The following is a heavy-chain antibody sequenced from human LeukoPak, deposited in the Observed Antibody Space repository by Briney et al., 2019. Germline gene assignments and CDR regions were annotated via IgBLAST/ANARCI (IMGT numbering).Heavy chain of an antibody. V-gene: IGHV1-2*02. D-gene: IGHD2-2*01. CDR3: ARDGGPYCSSTTCYRHWFDI. CDR1: GYTFTGYY. CDR2: INPKSGGT. J-gene: IGHJ5*02. Sequence: ASVKVSCKASGYTFTGYYMHWVRQAPGQGLEWMGWINPKSGGTNSAQKFQGRVTMTRDTSISTAYMELSRLSSDDTAVYFCARDGGPYCSSTTCYRHWFDIWGQGTLVTVSS.